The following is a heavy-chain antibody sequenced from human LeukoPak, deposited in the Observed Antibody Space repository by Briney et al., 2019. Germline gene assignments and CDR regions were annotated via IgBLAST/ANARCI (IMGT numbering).Heavy chain of an antibody. CDR3: ARDLSGVTGYTYGRGIDY. D-gene: IGHD5-18*01. CDR2: ISGNGGST. CDR1: GFTFSSYV. J-gene: IGHJ4*02. V-gene: IGHV3-64*01. Sequence: GGSLRLSCAASGFTFSSYVMHWVRQAPGKGLEYVSGISGNGGSTYYANSVKGRFTISRDNSKTSLYLQMNSLRAEDTAVYYCARDLSGVTGYTYGRGIDYWGQGTLVTVSS.